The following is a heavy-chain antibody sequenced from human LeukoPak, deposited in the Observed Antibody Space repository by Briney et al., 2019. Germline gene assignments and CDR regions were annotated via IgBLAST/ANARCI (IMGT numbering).Heavy chain of an antibody. CDR1: GGSISSGGYY. Sequence: ASETLSLTCTVSGGSISSGGYYWSWIRQHPGKGLEWIGYIYYSGSTYYNPSLKSRVTISVDTSKNQFSLKLSSVTAADTAVYYCARLLGDGSGYYSQHPYYFDYWGQGTLVTVSS. D-gene: IGHD3-22*01. CDR2: IYYSGST. CDR3: ARLLGDGSGYYSQHPYYFDY. J-gene: IGHJ4*02. V-gene: IGHV4-31*03.